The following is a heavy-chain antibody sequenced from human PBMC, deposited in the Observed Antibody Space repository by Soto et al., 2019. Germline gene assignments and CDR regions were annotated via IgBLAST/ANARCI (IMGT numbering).Heavy chain of an antibody. CDR2: MYPGDSDI. D-gene: IGHD3-9*01. J-gene: IGHJ4*02. Sequence: HGESLKISCMTSGYSFTTYWVGWVRQMPGKGLEWMAIMYPGDSDIKYSPSFQGQVTISADKSTSIAYLQWSSLKASDTAMYYCASSPDYDFLTGYYHFDYWGQGTLVTVSS. CDR3: ASSPDYDFLTGYYHFDY. CDR1: GYSFTTYW. V-gene: IGHV5-51*01.